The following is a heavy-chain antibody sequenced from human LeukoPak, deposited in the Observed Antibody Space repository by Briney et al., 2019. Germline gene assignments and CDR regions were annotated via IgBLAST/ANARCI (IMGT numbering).Heavy chain of an antibody. J-gene: IGHJ4*02. Sequence: PVQPLDSPLAASGSGGSTYYADSVKGRFTISRDNSKNTLYLQMNSLRAEDTAVYYCAKVLQDGYAEPFDYWGQGTLVTVSS. V-gene: IGHV3-23*01. CDR2: ASGSGGST. CDR3: AKVLQDGYAEPFDY. D-gene: IGHD5-24*01.